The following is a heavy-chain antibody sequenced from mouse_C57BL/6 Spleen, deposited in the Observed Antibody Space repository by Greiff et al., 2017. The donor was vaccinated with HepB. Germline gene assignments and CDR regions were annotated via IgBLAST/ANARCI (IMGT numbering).Heavy chain of an antibody. J-gene: IGHJ1*03. V-gene: IGHV1-78*01. CDR2: IYPRDGST. CDR3: AREGMVTTRYFDV. Sequence: VQLQQSDAELVKPGASVKISCKVSGYTFTDHTIHWMKQRPEQGLEWIGYIYPRDGSTKYNEKFKGKATLTADKSSSTAYMQLNSLTSEDSAVYVCAREGMVTTRYFDVWGTGTTVTVSA. CDR1: GYTFTDHT. D-gene: IGHD2-2*01.